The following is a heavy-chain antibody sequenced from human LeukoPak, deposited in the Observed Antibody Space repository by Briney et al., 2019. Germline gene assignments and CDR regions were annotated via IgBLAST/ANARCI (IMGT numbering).Heavy chain of an antibody. D-gene: IGHD3-22*01. CDR1: GGTFSSYA. V-gene: IGHV1-69*13. J-gene: IGHJ2*01. CDR3: ARGPRYYYDSSGYYDWNKYWYFDL. CDR2: IIPIFGTA. Sequence: GASVKVSCKASGGTFSSYAISWVRQAPGQGLEWMGGIIPIFGTANYAQKFQGRVTITADESTSTAYMELSSLRSEDTAVYYCARGPRYYYDSSGYYDWNKYWYFDLWGRGTLVTVSS.